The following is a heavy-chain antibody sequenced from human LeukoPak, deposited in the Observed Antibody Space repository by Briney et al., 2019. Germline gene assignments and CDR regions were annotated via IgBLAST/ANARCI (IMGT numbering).Heavy chain of an antibody. CDR1: GGSISSGSYY. Sequence: PSETLSLTCTVSGGSISSGSYYWNRIRQPAGKGLECIGRIYTSGSTNYNPSLKGRVTISVDTSKNQFSLKLSSVTAADTAVYYCSRDWSGSYFDYWGQGTLVTVSS. J-gene: IGHJ4*02. V-gene: IGHV4-61*02. D-gene: IGHD3-3*01. CDR2: IYTSGST. CDR3: SRDWSGSYFDY.